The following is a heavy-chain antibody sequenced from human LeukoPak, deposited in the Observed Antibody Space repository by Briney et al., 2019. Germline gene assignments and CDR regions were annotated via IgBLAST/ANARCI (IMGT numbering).Heavy chain of an antibody. V-gene: IGHV3-43D*04. CDR1: GFTFDDYA. Sequence: GGSLRLSCAASGFTFDDYAMHWVRQAPGKGPEWVSLICWDGGSTYYADSVKGRFTISRDNSKNSLYLQMNSLRAEDTALYYCAAADKFWSPVDYWGQGTLVTVSS. J-gene: IGHJ4*02. CDR3: AAADKFWSPVDY. D-gene: IGHD6-13*01. CDR2: ICWDGGST.